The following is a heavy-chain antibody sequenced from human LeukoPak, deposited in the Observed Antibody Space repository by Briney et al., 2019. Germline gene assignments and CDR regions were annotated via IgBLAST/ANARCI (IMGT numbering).Heavy chain of an antibody. Sequence: GGSLRLSCAASGFTFSSYWMHWVRQAPGKGLVWVSRINSDGSSTTYAGSVRGRFTISRDNSKNTTYLQMNSLRGEDMAVYYWARIRGYSYGPCDYWGQGTLVTVSS. J-gene: IGHJ4*02. CDR3: ARIRGYSYGPCDY. V-gene: IGHV3-74*01. CDR1: GFTFSSYW. CDR2: INSDGSST. D-gene: IGHD5-18*01.